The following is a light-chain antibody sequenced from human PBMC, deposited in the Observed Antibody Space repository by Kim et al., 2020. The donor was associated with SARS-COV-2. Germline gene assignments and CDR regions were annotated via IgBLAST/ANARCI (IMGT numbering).Light chain of an antibody. Sequence: ASVGDTVTITCGASQNIITSLNWYQHKSGKAPKVLIYAASSLQSGVPLRFSGAGSRTDFTLTISSLQPEDFATYYCQQSITLPFSFGQWTKVDIK. CDR1: QNIITS. V-gene: IGKV1-39*01. CDR3: QQSITLPFS. CDR2: AAS. J-gene: IGKJ2*03.